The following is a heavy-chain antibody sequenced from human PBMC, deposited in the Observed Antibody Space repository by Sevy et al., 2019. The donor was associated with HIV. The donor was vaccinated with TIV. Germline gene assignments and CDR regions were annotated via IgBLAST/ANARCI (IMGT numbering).Heavy chain of an antibody. CDR3: ARGSLRFLEWLSTSGYGMDV. Sequence: ASVKVSCKASGYTFTSYAMNWVRQAPGQGPEWMGWINTNTGNPTYAQGFTGRFVFSLDTSVSTAYLQISSLKAEDTAVYYCARGSLRFLEWLSTSGYGMDVWGQGTTVTVSS. CDR1: GYTFTSYA. V-gene: IGHV7-4-1*02. D-gene: IGHD3-3*01. J-gene: IGHJ6*02. CDR2: INTNTGNP.